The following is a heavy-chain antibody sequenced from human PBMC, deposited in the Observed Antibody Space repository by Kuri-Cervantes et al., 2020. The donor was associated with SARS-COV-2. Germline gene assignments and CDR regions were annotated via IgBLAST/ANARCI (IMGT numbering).Heavy chain of an antibody. D-gene: IGHD3-3*01. Sequence: GSLRLSCAVYGGSFSGYYWSWIRQPPGKGLEWIGSIYYSGRTYYNPSLKSRVTISVDTSKNQFSLKLSSVTAADTAVYYCARPYYDPDYYYYYYMDVWGKGTTVTVSS. CDR1: GGSFSGYY. J-gene: IGHJ6*03. CDR3: ARPYYDPDYYYYYYMDV. CDR2: IYYSGRT. V-gene: IGHV4-34*01.